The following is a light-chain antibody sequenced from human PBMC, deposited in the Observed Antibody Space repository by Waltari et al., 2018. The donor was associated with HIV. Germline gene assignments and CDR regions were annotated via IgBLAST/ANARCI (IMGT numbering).Light chain of an antibody. Sequence: QSVLTHPPSTSGTPGQTVTLSCSRTRSELGPNYVVCNQQVPGTAPKLLIYRNIQRPSGVPARFSGSKSGTSASLAISGLRSEDEAHYHCASWDDSLGGRWVFGGGTKLTVL. V-gene: IGLV1-47*01. CDR3: ASWDDSLGGRWV. CDR1: RSELGPNY. J-gene: IGLJ3*02. CDR2: RNI.